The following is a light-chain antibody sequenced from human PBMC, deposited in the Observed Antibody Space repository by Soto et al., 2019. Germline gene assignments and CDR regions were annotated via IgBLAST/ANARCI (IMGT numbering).Light chain of an antibody. CDR2: EVT. Sequence: QSALTQPASVSGSPGQSIAISCTGTSGDVGGYDYVSWYQQHPDKAPKPMIYEVTKRPSWVSNRFSGSKSGNTASLTISGLQPEDEADYYCSSHTSGSTRVFGSGTKDTVL. CDR1: SGDVGGYDY. V-gene: IGLV2-14*01. CDR3: SSHTSGSTRV. J-gene: IGLJ1*01.